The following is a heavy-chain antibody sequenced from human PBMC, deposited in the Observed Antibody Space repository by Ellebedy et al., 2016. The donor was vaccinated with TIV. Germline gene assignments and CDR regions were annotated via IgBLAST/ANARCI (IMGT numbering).Heavy chain of an antibody. Sequence: SLKISXAASGFTFDDYAMHWVRQAPGKGLEWVSGISWDSASIGYADSVKGRFTISRDNANNSLYLQMNSLSAEDTALYYCAKDRSVSGFAMYYFDSWGQGIPVTVSS. J-gene: IGHJ4*02. D-gene: IGHD3-22*01. CDR2: ISWDSASI. CDR1: GFTFDDYA. V-gene: IGHV3-9*01. CDR3: AKDRSVSGFAMYYFDS.